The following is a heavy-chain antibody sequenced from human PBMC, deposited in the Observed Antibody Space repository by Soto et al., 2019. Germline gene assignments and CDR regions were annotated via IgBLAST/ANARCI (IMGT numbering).Heavy chain of an antibody. J-gene: IGHJ3*02. D-gene: IGHD3-10*01. CDR3: ARDKRITMVRGVVFQTDFDN. CDR2: IYYSGST. CDR1: GGSISSGGYS. Sequence: KPSETLSLTCTVSGGSISSGGYSWSWIRQHPGKGLEWIGYIYYSGSTYYNPSLTSRVTISVDTSKNHLSLELSSVTAADTAVYYCARDKRITMVRGVVFQTDFDNWCQGTFVYVSS. V-gene: IGHV4-31*03.